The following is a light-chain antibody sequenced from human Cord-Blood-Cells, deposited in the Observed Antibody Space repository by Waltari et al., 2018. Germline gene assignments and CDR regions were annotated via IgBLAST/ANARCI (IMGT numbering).Light chain of an antibody. V-gene: IGKV1-5*01. Sequence: DIQMTQSPSTLSASVGDRVTITCRASQSISSWLAWYQQKPGNAPKLLIYDAFSLESGVPSRFRGSGSGTEFTLTISSLQPDAFATYYCQQYNSYWTFGQGTKVEIK. CDR2: DAF. CDR1: QSISSW. CDR3: QQYNSYWT. J-gene: IGKJ1*01.